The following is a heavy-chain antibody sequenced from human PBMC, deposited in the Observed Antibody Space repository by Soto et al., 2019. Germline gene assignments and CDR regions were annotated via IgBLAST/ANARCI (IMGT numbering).Heavy chain of an antibody. CDR3: AVVPAANGHYGMDV. CDR2: ISSSSSTI. V-gene: IGHV3-48*01. D-gene: IGHD2-2*01. Sequence: EVQLEESGGGLVQPGGSLRLSCAASGFTFSSYSMNWVRQAPGKGLEWVSYISSSSSTIYYADSVKGRFTISRDNAKNSLYLQMNSLRAEDTAVYYCAVVPAANGHYGMDVWGQGTTVTVSS. CDR1: GFTFSSYS. J-gene: IGHJ6*02.